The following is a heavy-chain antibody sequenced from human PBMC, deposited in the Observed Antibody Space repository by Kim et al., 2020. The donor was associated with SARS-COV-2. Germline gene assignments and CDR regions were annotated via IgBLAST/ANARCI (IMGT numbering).Heavy chain of an antibody. CDR1: GGSISSGDHY. J-gene: IGHJ4*01. V-gene: IGHV4-30-4*01. CDR3: ARFRQSVVPAAMYFDY. Sequence: SETLSLTCTVSGGSISSGDHYWSWIRQPPGKGLEWIGYTYYSGSTYYNPSLKCRVTISVDTSKNQFSLKLSPVTAADTAVYYCARFRQSVVPAAMYFDY. D-gene: IGHD2-2*01. CDR2: TYYSGST.